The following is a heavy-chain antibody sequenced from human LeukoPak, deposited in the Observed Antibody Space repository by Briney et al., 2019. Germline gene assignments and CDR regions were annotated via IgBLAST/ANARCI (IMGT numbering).Heavy chain of an antibody. D-gene: IGHD5-18*01. CDR1: GFTFSSYG. V-gene: IGHV3-30*02. CDR2: IRYDGSNK. Sequence: PGGSLRLSCAASGFTFSSYGMHWVRQAPGKGLEWVAFIRYDGSNKYYADSVKGRFTISRDNSKNTLYLQMNSLRPEDTAVYYCAREGYNYGLSYSYHFDYWGQGILVTVSS. CDR3: AREGYNYGLSYSYHFDY. J-gene: IGHJ4*02.